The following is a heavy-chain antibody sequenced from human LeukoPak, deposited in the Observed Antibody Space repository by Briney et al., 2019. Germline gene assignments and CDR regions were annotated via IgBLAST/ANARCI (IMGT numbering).Heavy chain of an antibody. CDR2: ISGSGGST. D-gene: IGHD2-2*01. CDR1: GFTFSSYA. Sequence: PGGSLRLSCAASGFTFSSYAMSRVRQAPGKGLEWVSAISGSGGSTYYADSVKGRLTISRDNSTNTLYLKMNSLRAEDTAVYYCAKAGPIGYCSSTSCYEGGTFDYWGQGTLVTVSS. CDR3: AKAGPIGYCSSTSCYEGGTFDY. V-gene: IGHV3-23*01. J-gene: IGHJ4*02.